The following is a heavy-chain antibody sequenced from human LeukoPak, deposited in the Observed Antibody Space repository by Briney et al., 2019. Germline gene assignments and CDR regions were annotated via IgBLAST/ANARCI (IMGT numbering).Heavy chain of an antibody. V-gene: IGHV3-9*01. CDR3: AKIAAAGYDAFDI. CDR2: ISWNSGSI. J-gene: IGHJ3*02. CDR1: GFTFSSYA. Sequence: PGGSLRLSCAASGFTFSSYAMHWVRQAPGKGLEWVSGISWNSGSIGYADSVKGRFTISRDNAKNSLYLQMNSLRAEDTALYYCAKIAAAGYDAFDIWGQGTMVTVSS. D-gene: IGHD6-13*01.